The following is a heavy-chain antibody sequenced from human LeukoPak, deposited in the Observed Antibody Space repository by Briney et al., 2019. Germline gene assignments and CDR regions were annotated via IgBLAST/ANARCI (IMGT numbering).Heavy chain of an antibody. CDR3: ARDPWPDSNDVDNAFDI. CDR2: ISYSGTN. Sequence: SETLSLTCTVSGGSISSNNYYWGWIRQPPGKGLEWIAHISYSGTNHYNPSLNSRATISLDTSKNQFSLRVTSVTAADTAVYYCARDPWPDSNDVDNAFDIWSRGTMVTVSS. CDR1: GGSISSNNYY. V-gene: IGHV4-39*07. J-gene: IGHJ3*02. D-gene: IGHD3-22*01.